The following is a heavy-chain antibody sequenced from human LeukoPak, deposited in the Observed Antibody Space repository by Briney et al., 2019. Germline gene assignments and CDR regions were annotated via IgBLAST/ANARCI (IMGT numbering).Heavy chain of an antibody. Sequence: SETLSLTCAVYGGSFSGYYWSWIRQPPGKGLEWIGEINHSGSTNYNPSLKSRVTISVDTSKNQFSLKLSSVTAADTAVYYCARGAKNDYVWGSYRSYYFDYWGQGTLVTVSS. CDR1: GGSFSGYY. D-gene: IGHD3-16*02. V-gene: IGHV4-34*01. CDR2: INHSGST. CDR3: ARGAKNDYVWGSYRSYYFDY. J-gene: IGHJ4*02.